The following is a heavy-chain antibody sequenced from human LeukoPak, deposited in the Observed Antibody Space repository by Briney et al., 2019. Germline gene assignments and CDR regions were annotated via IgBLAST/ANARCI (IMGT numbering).Heavy chain of an antibody. Sequence: ASVKVSCKASGYTFTGYYMHWVRQAPGQGLEWMGWINPNSGGTNYAQKFQGRVTMTRDTSISTAYMEVSRLRSDDTAVCYCARDNFHCGSTSCYPDAFDIWGQGTMVTVSS. CDR1: GYTFTGYY. V-gene: IGHV1-2*02. CDR3: ARDNFHCGSTSCYPDAFDI. J-gene: IGHJ3*02. D-gene: IGHD2-2*01. CDR2: INPNSGGT.